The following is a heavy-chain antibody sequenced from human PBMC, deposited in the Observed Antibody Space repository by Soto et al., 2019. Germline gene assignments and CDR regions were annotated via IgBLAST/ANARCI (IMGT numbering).Heavy chain of an antibody. CDR1: GDSMSKYY. CDR3: ARTVGAAYYFDF. CDR2: IWTSGST. J-gene: IGHJ4*02. V-gene: IGHV4-4*07. D-gene: IGHD3-16*01. Sequence: QVQLQESGPGLVKPSETLSLTCNVSGDSMSKYYWSWVRQPAGKGLEWLGRIWTSGSTNYNPSLKSRVTVSIDSSNKHFSLDLKSVTAADTAVYYCARTVGAAYYFDFWGQGVLVTVSS.